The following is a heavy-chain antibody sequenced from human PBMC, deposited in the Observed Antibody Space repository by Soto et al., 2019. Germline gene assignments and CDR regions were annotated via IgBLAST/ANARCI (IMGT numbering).Heavy chain of an antibody. CDR1: GFSISSDA. V-gene: IGHV3-23*01. CDR3: AKRQSGNFGPFDS. J-gene: IGHJ4*02. CDR2: ISGSGANT. D-gene: IGHD2-21*02. Sequence: PGGSLRLSCAASGFSISSDAMSWVRHAPGKGLEWVSGISGSGANTNYADSVKGRFAISIDNSKNTLYLQMSSLRAEDTAVYYCAKRQSGNFGPFDSWGQGTLVTVSS.